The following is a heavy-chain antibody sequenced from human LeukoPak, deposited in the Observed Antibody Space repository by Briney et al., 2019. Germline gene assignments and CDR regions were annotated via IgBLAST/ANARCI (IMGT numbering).Heavy chain of an antibody. CDR3: ARATLPYSSSGFDY. V-gene: IGHV4-61*01. Sequence: PSETLSLTCTVSGGSFSSGSYYWSWIRQPPGKGLEWIGYIYYSGSTNYNPSLKSRVTISVDTSKNQFSLKLSSVTAADTAVYYCARATLPYSSSGFDYWGQGTLVTVSS. CDR1: GGSFSSGSYY. CDR2: IYYSGST. D-gene: IGHD6-13*01. J-gene: IGHJ4*02.